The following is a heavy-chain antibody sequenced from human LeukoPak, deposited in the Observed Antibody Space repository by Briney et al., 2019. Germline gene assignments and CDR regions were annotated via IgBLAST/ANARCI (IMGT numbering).Heavy chain of an antibody. V-gene: IGHV5-51*01. CDR3: ASRPFETTVVPWDFY. Sequence: GESLRISCKGSGYNFNTYWVAWVRQLPGKGLEWMGIIRPMNSDVRYSPSFQGQVAISADRSINTAYLQWSSLTASDTAMYYCASRPFETTVVPWDFYWGQGTQVTVSS. CDR2: IRPMNSDV. CDR1: GYNFNTYW. J-gene: IGHJ4*02. D-gene: IGHD4-17*01.